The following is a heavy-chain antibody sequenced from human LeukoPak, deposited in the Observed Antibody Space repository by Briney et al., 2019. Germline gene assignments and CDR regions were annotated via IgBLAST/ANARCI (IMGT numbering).Heavy chain of an antibody. V-gene: IGHV3-11*01. CDR2: ISSTSSTK. CDR1: EFTFSDYY. D-gene: IGHD3-3*01. CDR3: ARDERLLSFLK. Sequence: GGSLRLSCAASEFTFSDYYMSWVRQAPGKGLAWVSSISSTSSTKYYAASVKGRFTISRDNSKNTLYLQMNSLRAEDTAIYYCARDERLLSFLKWGQGTLVTVSS. J-gene: IGHJ4*02.